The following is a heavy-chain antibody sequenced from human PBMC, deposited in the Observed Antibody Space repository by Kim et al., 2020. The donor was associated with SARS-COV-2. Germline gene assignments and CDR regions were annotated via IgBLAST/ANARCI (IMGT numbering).Heavy chain of an antibody. Sequence: SETLSLTCAVYGGSFSGYYWSWIRQPPGKGLEWIGEINHSGSTNYNPSLKSRVTISVDTSKNQFSLKLSSVTAADTAVYYCARGVGWFDPWGQGTLVTVSS. CDR2: INHSGST. J-gene: IGHJ5*02. CDR1: GGSFSGYY. CDR3: ARGVGWFDP. D-gene: IGHD1-26*01. V-gene: IGHV4-34*01.